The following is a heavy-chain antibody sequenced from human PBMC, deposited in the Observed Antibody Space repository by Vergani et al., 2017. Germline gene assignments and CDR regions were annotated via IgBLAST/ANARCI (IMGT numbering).Heavy chain of an antibody. CDR1: GFTFSSYS. CDR3: AGVPGRYCTGGTCPRYFDL. J-gene: IGHJ2*01. D-gene: IGHD2-15*01. V-gene: IGHV3-48*01. Sequence: EVQLVESGGGLVQPGGSLRLSCAASGFTFSSYSMNWVRQAPGKGLEWVSYISSSSSTIYYADSVKGRFTISRDNAKNSRYLQMISLRAEDTAVFYCAGVPGRYCTGGTCPRYFDLWGRGTLVTVSS. CDR2: ISSSSSTI.